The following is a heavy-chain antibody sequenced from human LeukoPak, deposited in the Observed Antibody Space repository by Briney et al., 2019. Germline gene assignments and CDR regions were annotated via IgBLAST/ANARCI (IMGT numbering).Heavy chain of an antibody. J-gene: IGHJ4*02. CDR1: GGSISSYY. V-gene: IGHV4-59*01. CDR2: IYYSGST. Sequence: SETLSLTCTVSGGSISSYYWTWIRQPPGKGLEWIGCIYYSGSTNYNPSLKSRVTISIDTSKNQFSLKLSSVTAADTAVYYCAREYYFGSGSYDYWGQGTLVTVSS. CDR3: AREYYFGSGSYDY. D-gene: IGHD3-10*01.